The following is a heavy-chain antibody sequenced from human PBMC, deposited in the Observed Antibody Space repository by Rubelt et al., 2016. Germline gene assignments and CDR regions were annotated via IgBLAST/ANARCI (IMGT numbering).Heavy chain of an antibody. CDR3: ARVISGVEYSSSWHFDY. CDR1: GYTFTSYG. D-gene: IGHD6-13*01. V-gene: IGHV1-18*01. Sequence: QVQLVQSGAEVKKPGASVKVSCKASGYTFTSYGISWVRQAPGQGLEWMGWISAYNGNTNYAQKLQGRGTMTTDTSTSTAYTGLRSLRSDDTAVYYCARVISGVEYSSSWHFDYWGQGTLVTVSS. J-gene: IGHJ4*02. CDR2: ISAYNGNT.